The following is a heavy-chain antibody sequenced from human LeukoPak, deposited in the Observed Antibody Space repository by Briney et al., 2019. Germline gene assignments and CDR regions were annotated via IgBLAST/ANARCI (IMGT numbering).Heavy chain of an antibody. D-gene: IGHD3-9*01. CDR3: ASNLLRYFDRYGMDV. J-gene: IGHJ6*02. CDR1: GFTFSSYA. CDR2: ISGSGGST. V-gene: IGHV3-23*01. Sequence: GGSLRLSCAASGFTFSSYAMSWVRQAPGKGLEWVSAISGSGGSTYYADSVKGRFTISRDNSKNTLYLQMNSLRAEDTAVYYCASNLLRYFDRYGMDVWGQGTTVTVSS.